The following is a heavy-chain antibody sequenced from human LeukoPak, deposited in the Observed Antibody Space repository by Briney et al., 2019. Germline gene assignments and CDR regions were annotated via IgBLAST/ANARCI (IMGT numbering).Heavy chain of an antibody. CDR3: ARGSRFGVVERDAFDI. D-gene: IGHD3-3*01. Sequence: PGGPLRLSCAVSGFTFSRYSMNWVRQAPGKGLEWVSSISISSNYIYYTDSVKGRFTISRDNAKNSLYLQMNSLRAEDTAVYYCARGSRFGVVERDAFDIWGQGTMVTVSS. CDR2: ISISSNYI. J-gene: IGHJ3*02. CDR1: GFTFSRYS. V-gene: IGHV3-21*01.